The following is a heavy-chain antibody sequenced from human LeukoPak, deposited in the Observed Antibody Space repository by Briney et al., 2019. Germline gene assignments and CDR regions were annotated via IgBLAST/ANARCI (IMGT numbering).Heavy chain of an antibody. CDR2: IRNKGNGGTT. CDR3: TTGSYHESSGYRFGY. Sequence: GGSLRLSCTTSGLTFGDNAMSWVRQAPGKGLEWVGFIRNKGNGGTTEYAASVKGRFTISRDDSESITYLQMNSLRTEDTAVYYCTTGSYHESSGYRFGYWGQGTLVTVSS. J-gene: IGHJ4*02. V-gene: IGHV3-49*04. D-gene: IGHD3-22*01. CDR1: GLTFGDNA.